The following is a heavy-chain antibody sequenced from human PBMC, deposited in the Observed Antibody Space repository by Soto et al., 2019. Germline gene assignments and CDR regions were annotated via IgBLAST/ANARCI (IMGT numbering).Heavy chain of an antibody. CDR1: GGSFNNYY. CDR3: SRPEPFTAAGPY. CDR2: IHHSGIT. J-gene: IGHJ4*02. V-gene: IGHV4-59*12. Sequence: SETLSLTCTVSGGSFNNYYWTWIRQPPGKGLEWIADIHHSGITNYNPSLTSRVIISLDRSKNQFSLHFNSMSAADTDVYYCSRPEPFTAAGPYWGRGTLVTVSS. D-gene: IGHD6-13*01.